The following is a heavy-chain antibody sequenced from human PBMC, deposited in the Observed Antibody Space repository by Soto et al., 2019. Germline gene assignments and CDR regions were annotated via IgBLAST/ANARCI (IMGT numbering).Heavy chain of an antibody. J-gene: IGHJ4*02. Sequence: GKGLEWMAIIYPGDSDARYSPSFQGQVTISADKYISTAYLQWNSLKASDTAMYYCATSTGWYYFDSWGQGTQVTVSS. D-gene: IGHD6-19*01. CDR3: ATSTGWYYFDS. CDR2: IYPGDSDA. V-gene: IGHV5-51*01.